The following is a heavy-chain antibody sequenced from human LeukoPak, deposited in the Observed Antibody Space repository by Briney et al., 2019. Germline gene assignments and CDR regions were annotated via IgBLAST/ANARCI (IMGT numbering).Heavy chain of an antibody. CDR3: ARDTKSRISSSSPFDY. CDR1: GYTFTGYY. CDR2: INPNSGGT. D-gene: IGHD6-6*01. J-gene: IGHJ4*02. V-gene: IGHV1-2*02. Sequence: ASVKVSCKASGYTFTGYYMHWVRQAPGQGLEWMGWINPNSGGTNYAQKFQGRVTMTRDTSISTAYMELSRLRSDDTAVYYCARDTKSRISSSSPFDYWGQGTLVTVSS.